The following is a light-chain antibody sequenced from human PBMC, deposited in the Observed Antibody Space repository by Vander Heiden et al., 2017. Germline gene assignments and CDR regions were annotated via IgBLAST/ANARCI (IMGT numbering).Light chain of an antibody. J-gene: IGKJ1*01. CDR1: QSVLYSSNNKNF. Sequence: DIVMTQSPDSLAVSLGERATINCKSSQSVLYSSNNKNFLAWFQQKPGPPPKLLIYWASTRESGVPDRFSGSGSGTDFTLTISSLQAEDVAVYYCQQYYSIPPTFGQGTKVEIK. CDR2: WAS. CDR3: QQYYSIPPT. V-gene: IGKV4-1*01.